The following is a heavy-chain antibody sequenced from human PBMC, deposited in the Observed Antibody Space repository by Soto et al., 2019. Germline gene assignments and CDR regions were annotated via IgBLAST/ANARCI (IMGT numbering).Heavy chain of an antibody. D-gene: IGHD1-26*01. Sequence: SETLSLTCTVSGGSISSYYWSWIRQPPGKGLEWIGYIYYSGSTNYNPSLKSRVTISVDTSKNQFSLKLSSVTAADTAVYYCARGDPYSGSYFYFDYWGQGTLVTVS. CDR2: IYYSGST. CDR1: GGSISSYY. V-gene: IGHV4-59*01. CDR3: ARGDPYSGSYFYFDY. J-gene: IGHJ4*02.